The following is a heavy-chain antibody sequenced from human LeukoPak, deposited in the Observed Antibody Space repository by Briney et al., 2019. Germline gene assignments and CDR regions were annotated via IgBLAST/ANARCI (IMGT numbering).Heavy chain of an antibody. J-gene: IGHJ6*02. CDR2: IKQDGSEK. CDR3: ARDPRYGPYYYGMDV. Sequence: GGSLRLSCEASGFIFSNYWMSWVRQAPGKGLEWVANIKQDGSEKYYVDSVKGRFTISRDNAKNSLYLQMNSLRAEDTAVYYCARDPRYGPYYYGMDVWGQGTTVTVSS. CDR1: GFIFSNYW. V-gene: IGHV3-7*01. D-gene: IGHD5-18*01.